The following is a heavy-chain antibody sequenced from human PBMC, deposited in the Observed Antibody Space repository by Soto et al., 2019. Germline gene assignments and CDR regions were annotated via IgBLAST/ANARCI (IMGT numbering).Heavy chain of an antibody. Sequence: QFQLVQSGAEVKKPGASVKVSCKASGYTFTTYDISWVRQAPGQGLEWMGRISAYNGNTTYEQKLQGRVTLTTDTSTSTAYMELRSLRSDDTAVYYCARVGGYCSSTTCYRWFDPWGQGTLVTVSS. J-gene: IGHJ5*02. CDR3: ARVGGYCSSTTCYRWFDP. CDR1: GYTFTTYD. V-gene: IGHV1-18*04. D-gene: IGHD2-2*01. CDR2: ISAYNGNT.